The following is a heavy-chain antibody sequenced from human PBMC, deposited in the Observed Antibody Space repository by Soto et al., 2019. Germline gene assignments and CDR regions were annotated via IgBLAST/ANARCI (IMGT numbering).Heavy chain of an antibody. CDR1: GFTFSSFA. V-gene: IGHV3-23*01. J-gene: IGHJ4*01. D-gene: IGHD5-18*01. CDR2: ISGSGAST. Sequence: EVQLLESGGGLVQPGGSLRLSCAASGFTFSSFAMSWVRQAPGMGLEWVSTISGSGASTYYADSVKGRFTISRDNSKNTQYLQLNSLRPEVTALYYCAEDRRGYSFGSRGDYWGQGSLVTVSS. CDR3: AEDRRGYSFGSRGDY.